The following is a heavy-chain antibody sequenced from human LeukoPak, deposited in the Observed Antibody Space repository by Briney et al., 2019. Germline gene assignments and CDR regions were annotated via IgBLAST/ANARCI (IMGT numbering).Heavy chain of an antibody. Sequence: GGSLRLSCAGSGFTFNTYNMNWVRQAPGKGLEWVSSISSSSSYIYYADSVKSRFTISRDNAKNSLYLQMNSLRAEDTAVYYCARDQAGSGHYADYWGQGTLVTVSS. J-gene: IGHJ4*02. CDR3: ARDQAGSGHYADY. V-gene: IGHV3-21*01. CDR2: ISSSSSYI. D-gene: IGHD3-10*01. CDR1: GFTFNTYN.